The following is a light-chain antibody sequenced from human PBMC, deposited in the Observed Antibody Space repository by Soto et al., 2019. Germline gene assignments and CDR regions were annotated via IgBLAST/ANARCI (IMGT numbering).Light chain of an antibody. CDR2: WAS. V-gene: IGKV4-1*01. CDR1: QSVLYSSNNKNY. CDR3: QQYYSTPTWT. Sequence: DIVMTQPPDSLAVSLGERANINCKSSQSVLYSSNNKNYLAWYQQKPGQPPKLLIYWASTRESGVPDRVSGSEYGADLALTISSLQAEDVADYYCQQYYSTPTWTFGQGTKVEIK. J-gene: IGKJ1*01.